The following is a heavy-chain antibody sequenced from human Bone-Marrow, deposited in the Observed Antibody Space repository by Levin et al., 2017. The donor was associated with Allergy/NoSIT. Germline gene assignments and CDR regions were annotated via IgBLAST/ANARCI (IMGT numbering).Heavy chain of an antibody. Sequence: GGSLRLSCAASGFTFSTYGMNWVRQAPGKGLEWVSYISGSSSYIYYADSVKGRFTISRDNAKDPLFLQINSLRAEDTAVYYCTRGLTNLNPADDYWGQGTLVTVSS. CDR2: ISGSSSYI. CDR3: TRGLTNLNPADDY. J-gene: IGHJ4*03. V-gene: IGHV3-21*01. D-gene: IGHD1-1*01. CDR1: GFTFSTYG.